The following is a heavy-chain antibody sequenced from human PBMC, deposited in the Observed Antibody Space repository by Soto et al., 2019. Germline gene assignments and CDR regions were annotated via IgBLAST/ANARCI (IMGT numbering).Heavy chain of an antibody. CDR1: GFTFSSYW. CDR3: ARYSRDRYDSGRYYYFDY. V-gene: IGHV3-7*01. J-gene: IGHJ4*02. Sequence: PGGSLRLSCAASGFTFSSYWMSWVRQAPGKGLEWVANIKQDGSEKYYVDSVKGRFTISRDNAKNSLYLKMNSLRAEDTAVYSCARYSRDRYDSGRYYYFDYWGQGTLVTVSS. D-gene: IGHD3-22*01. CDR2: IKQDGSEK.